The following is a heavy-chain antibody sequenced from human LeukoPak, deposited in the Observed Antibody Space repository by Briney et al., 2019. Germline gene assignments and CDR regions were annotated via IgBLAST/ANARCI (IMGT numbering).Heavy chain of an antibody. CDR1: GGSISSYY. V-gene: IGHV4-59*08. D-gene: IGHD1-26*01. CDR2: IYYSGST. J-gene: IGHJ4*02. CDR3: ARHDLYSYYYFDY. Sequence: SETLSLTCTVSGGSISSYYWSWIRQPLGKGLEWIGYIYYSGSTNYNPSLKSRVTISVDTSKNQFSLKLSSVTAADTAVYYCARHDLYSYYYFDYWGQGTLVTVSS.